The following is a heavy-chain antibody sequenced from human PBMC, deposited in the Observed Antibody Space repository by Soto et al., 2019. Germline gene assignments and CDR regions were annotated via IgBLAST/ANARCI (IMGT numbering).Heavy chain of an antibody. CDR1: GFTFSSYA. V-gene: IGHV3-64*01. J-gene: IGHJ3*02. CDR3: ASPITWDESAFDI. Sequence: GGSLRLSCAASGFTFSSYAMHWVRQAPGKGLEYVSAISSNGGSTYYANSVKGRFTISRDNSKNTLYLQMGSLRAEDMAVYYCASPITWDESAFDIWGQGTMVTVSS. CDR2: ISSNGGST. D-gene: IGHD3-10*01.